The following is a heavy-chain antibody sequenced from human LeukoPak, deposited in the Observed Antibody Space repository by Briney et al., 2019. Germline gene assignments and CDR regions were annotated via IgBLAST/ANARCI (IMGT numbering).Heavy chain of an antibody. V-gene: IGHV5-51*01. Sequence: RGESLKISCKGSGYSFTTYWIGWVRQMPGKGLEWMGIIYPADSDTTYSPSFQGQVTISADKSISTAYLQWSSLKASDTAMYHCARPKRVGGYDGFDIWGQGTMVTVSS. CDR3: ARPKRVGGYDGFDI. D-gene: IGHD5-12*01. CDR2: IYPADSDT. CDR1: GYSFTTYW. J-gene: IGHJ3*02.